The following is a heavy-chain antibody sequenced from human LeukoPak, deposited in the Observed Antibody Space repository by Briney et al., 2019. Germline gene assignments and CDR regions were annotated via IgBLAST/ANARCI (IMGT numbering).Heavy chain of an antibody. CDR3: ARAPTAGFFDY. CDR1: GYTFAGYY. J-gene: IGHJ4*02. Sequence: GASVKVSCKASGYTFAGYYMHWVRQAPGQELEWMGWINSNSGGTNYAQKFQGRVTMTRDTSISTAYMELSRLRSDDTAVYYCARAPTAGFFDYWGQGTLVTVSS. CDR2: INSNSGGT. D-gene: IGHD6-13*01. V-gene: IGHV1-2*02.